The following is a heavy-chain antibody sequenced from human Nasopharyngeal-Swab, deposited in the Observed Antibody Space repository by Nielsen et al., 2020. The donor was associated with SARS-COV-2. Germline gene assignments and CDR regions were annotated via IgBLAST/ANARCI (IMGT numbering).Heavy chain of an antibody. CDR1: GYTFTSYY. Sequence: ASVKVSCKASGYTFTSYYMHWVRQAPGQGLEWMGIINPSGGSTSYAQKFQGRVTMTRDTSTSTVYMELSSLRSEDTAVYYCARDDDFWSGYYYGMDVWGQGTKVTVSS. D-gene: IGHD3-3*01. V-gene: IGHV1-46*01. CDR3: ARDDDFWSGYYYGMDV. J-gene: IGHJ6*02. CDR2: INPSGGST.